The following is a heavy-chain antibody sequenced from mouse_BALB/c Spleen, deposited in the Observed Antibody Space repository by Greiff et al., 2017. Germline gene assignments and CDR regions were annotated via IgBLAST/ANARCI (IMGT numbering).Heavy chain of an antibody. CDR1: GYTFTNYW. Sequence: VQLQQSGAELVRPGTSVKMSCKAAGYTFTNYWVGWVKQRPGHGLEWIGDIYPGGGYTNYNEKFKGKATLTADTSSSTAYMQLSSLTTEDSAIYYCAIGAYYGHVENAMDYWGQGTSVTVSS. CDR2: IYPGGGYT. V-gene: IGHV1-63*02. J-gene: IGHJ4*01. CDR3: AIGAYYGHVENAMDY. D-gene: IGHD2-9*01.